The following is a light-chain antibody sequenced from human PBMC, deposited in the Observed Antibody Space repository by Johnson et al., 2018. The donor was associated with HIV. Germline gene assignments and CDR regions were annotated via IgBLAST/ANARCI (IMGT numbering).Light chain of an antibody. CDR1: SSNIGNNY. CDR3: GTWDNSRRTAF. CDR2: DNN. J-gene: IGLJ1*01. Sequence: QSALTQPPSVSAAAGQKVTISCSGSSSNIGNNYVAWYQQVPGTAPKLLIYDNNRRPSGVPYRFSGSKSGTSATLGITGLQTGDEADYFCGTWDNSRRTAFFGTGTKVTVL. V-gene: IGLV1-51*01.